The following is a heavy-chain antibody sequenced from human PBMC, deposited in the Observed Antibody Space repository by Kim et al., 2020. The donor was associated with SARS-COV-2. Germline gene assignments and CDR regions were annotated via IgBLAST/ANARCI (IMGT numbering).Heavy chain of an antibody. J-gene: IGHJ6*02. CDR2: IYPGDSDT. CDR3: ARFSDYYDSSGGGYYYYGMDV. V-gene: IGHV5-51*01. D-gene: IGHD3-22*01. Sequence: GESLKISCKGSGYSFTSYWIGWVRQMPGKGLEWMGIIYPGDSDTRYSPSFQGQVTISADKSISTAYLQWSSLKASDTAMYYCARFSDYYDSSGGGYYYYGMDVWGQGTTVTVSS. CDR1: GYSFTSYW.